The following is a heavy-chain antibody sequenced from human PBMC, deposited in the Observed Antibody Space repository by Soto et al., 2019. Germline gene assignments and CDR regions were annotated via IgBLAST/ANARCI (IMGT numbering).Heavy chain of an antibody. J-gene: IGHJ6*03. Sequence: VGSLRLSCAASGFTFSSYAMSWVRQAPGKGLEWVSAISGSGGSTYYADSVKGRFTISRDNSKNTLYVQMNSLRAEDTAVYYCARRYCSGGSCYGYMDVWGKGTTVTVSS. CDR1: GFTFSSYA. CDR3: ARRYCSGGSCYGYMDV. V-gene: IGHV3-23*01. D-gene: IGHD2-15*01. CDR2: ISGSGGST.